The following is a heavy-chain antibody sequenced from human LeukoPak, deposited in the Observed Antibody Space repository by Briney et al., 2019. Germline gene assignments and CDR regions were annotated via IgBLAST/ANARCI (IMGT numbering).Heavy chain of an antibody. D-gene: IGHD6-6*01. J-gene: IGHJ6*03. CDR1: GFTFSSYA. Sequence: GGSLRLSCAASGFTFSSYAMSWVRQAPGKGLEWVAVISYDGSNKYYADSVKGRFTISRDNSKNTLYLQMNSLRAEDTAVYYCAKDGTGSHIAARYYYYYYYMDVWGKGTTVTVSS. CDR2: ISYDGSNK. CDR3: AKDGTGSHIAARYYYYYYYMDV. V-gene: IGHV3-30*18.